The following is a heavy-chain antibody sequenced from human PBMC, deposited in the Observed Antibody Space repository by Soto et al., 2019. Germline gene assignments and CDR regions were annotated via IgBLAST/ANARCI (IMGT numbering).Heavy chain of an antibody. CDR1: GGTFSSYG. D-gene: IGHD3-16*01. Sequence: QEQLVQSGAEVKRPGSSVKVSCKASGGTFSSYGFSWVRQAPGQGLEWVGGIFTIFNTANYAQKFQGRVTIPADESTRTVYMVLSRLGSDDTAGYYCAGGKHATFGGVTFYYYYVRDFWGKGTTVTVSS. V-gene: IGHV1-69*01. CDR2: IFTIFNTA. J-gene: IGHJ6*04. CDR3: AGGKHATFGGVTFYYYYVRDF.